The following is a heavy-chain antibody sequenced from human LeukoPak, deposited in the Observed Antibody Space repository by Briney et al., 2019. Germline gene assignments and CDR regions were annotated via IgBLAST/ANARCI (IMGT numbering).Heavy chain of an antibody. J-gene: IGHJ4*02. CDR1: AFTFSSSG. CDR2: ISGNGGSG. Sequence: GGSLRLSCAASAFTFSSSGMSWVREAPGKGLEWVSTISGNGGSGYYADSVKGRFTISRDNSKNTLYLQMNSLTAGDTAVYYCAKDAYYNLWGQGTLVTVSS. D-gene: IGHD4/OR15-4a*01. CDR3: AKDAYYNL. V-gene: IGHV3-23*01.